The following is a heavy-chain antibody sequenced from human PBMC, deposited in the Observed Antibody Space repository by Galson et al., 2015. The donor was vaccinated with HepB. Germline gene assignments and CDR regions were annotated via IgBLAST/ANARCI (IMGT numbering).Heavy chain of an antibody. CDR3: TRRDDDGDYGY. J-gene: IGHJ4*02. Sequence: RLSCAASGFTFGDYAMSWVRQAPGKGLEWIGFIRSRAYGGTIEYAASVRGRFTISRDDSKSIAYLQMNSLKTEDTAMYYCTRRDDDGDYGYWGQGTLVTVSS. V-gene: IGHV3-49*04. D-gene: IGHD4-17*01. CDR2: IRSRAYGGTI. CDR1: GFTFGDYA.